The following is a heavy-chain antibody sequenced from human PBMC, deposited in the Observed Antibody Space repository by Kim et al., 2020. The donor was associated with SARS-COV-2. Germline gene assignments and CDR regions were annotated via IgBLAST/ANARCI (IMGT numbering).Heavy chain of an antibody. D-gene: IGHD3-22*01. Sequence: GGSLRLSCAASGFTFRSYEMNWVRQAPRKGLEWVSYLSSSGSTIYYADSVKWLFTISRDNAKNSLYLQMYSLRAEDTAVYYCARETFYYDSSNYRSTSFDSWGQGTMVTVSS. CDR3: ARETFYYDSSNYRSTSFDS. CDR2: LSSSGSTI. V-gene: IGHV3-48*03. J-gene: IGHJ3*02. CDR1: GFTFRSYE.